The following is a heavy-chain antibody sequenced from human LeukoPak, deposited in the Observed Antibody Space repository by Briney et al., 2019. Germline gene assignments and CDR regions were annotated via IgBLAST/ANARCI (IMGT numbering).Heavy chain of an antibody. V-gene: IGHV3-30*02. CDR3: AKDLRITRIGGAFDI. J-gene: IGHJ3*02. Sequence: GGPLRLSCAASGFTFYTYSMNWVRQAPGKGLEWVAFIRYNGSKKYYADSVKGRFTISRDNSKNTLYLQMNSLRAEDTAVYNCAKDLRITRIGGAFDIWGQGTMVTVSS. D-gene: IGHD3-22*01. CDR1: GFTFYTYS. CDR2: IRYNGSKK.